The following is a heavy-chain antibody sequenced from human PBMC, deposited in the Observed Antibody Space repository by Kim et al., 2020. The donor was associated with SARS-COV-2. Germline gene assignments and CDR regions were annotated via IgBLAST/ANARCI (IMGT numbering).Heavy chain of an antibody. CDR2: ISAYNGNR. CDR3: ARVGGCSGGSCYSGIDF. J-gene: IGHJ4*02. Sequence: ASVKVSCKASSYTFTNYGIIWVRQAPGQGLEWMGWISAYNGNRNYAQKLQGRVTMTTDTSTSTAYMELRSLRSDDTAVYYCARVGGCSGGSCYSGIDFWGLGTLLTVSS. CDR1: SYTFTNYG. D-gene: IGHD2-15*01. V-gene: IGHV1-18*01.